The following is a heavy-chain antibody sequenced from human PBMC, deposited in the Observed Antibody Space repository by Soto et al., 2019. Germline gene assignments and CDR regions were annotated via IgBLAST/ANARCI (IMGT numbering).Heavy chain of an antibody. Sequence: QVQLVQSGAEVKKPGSSVKVSCKASGGTFSSYTISWVRQAPGQGLEWMGRIIPILGIANYAQKFQGRVTSTADKSTRTAYMELSSLRSEATAVYYCASSSHHIGPYYSGMDVWGQGTTVTVSS. CDR3: ASSSHHIGPYYSGMDV. CDR2: IIPILGIA. V-gene: IGHV1-69*02. D-gene: IGHD2-2*01. J-gene: IGHJ6*02. CDR1: GGTFSSYT.